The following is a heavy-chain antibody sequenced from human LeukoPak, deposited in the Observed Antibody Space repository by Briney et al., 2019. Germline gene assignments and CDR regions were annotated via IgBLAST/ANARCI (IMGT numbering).Heavy chain of an antibody. Sequence: SETLSLTCTVSGGSISSGSYYWSWIRQPAGKGLEWIGRIYTSGSTNYNPSLKSRVTISVDTSKNQFSLKLSSVTAADTAVYYCAREEPIEYSSSSRYFDLWGRGTLVTVSS. J-gene: IGHJ2*01. CDR3: AREEPIEYSSSSRYFDL. D-gene: IGHD6-6*01. V-gene: IGHV4-61*02. CDR2: IYTSGST. CDR1: GGSISSGSYY.